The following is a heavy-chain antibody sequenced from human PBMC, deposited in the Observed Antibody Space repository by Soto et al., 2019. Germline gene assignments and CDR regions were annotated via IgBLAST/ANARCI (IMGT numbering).Heavy chain of an antibody. CDR2: IKTKPDGGTI. D-gene: IGHD1-1*01. Sequence: GGSLRLSCAASGLIFSDVWMTWVRQAPGKGLEWVGRIKTKPDGGTIDYAAPVRGRFTISRDDSKNTLYLQMTSLTPDDTGVYYCTTSNLGVDFWGPGTLVTVSS. J-gene: IGHJ4*02. CDR1: GLIFSDVW. CDR3: TTSNLGVDF. V-gene: IGHV3-15*01.